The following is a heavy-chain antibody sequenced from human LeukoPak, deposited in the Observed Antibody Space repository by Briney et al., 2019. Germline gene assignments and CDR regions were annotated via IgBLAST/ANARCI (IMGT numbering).Heavy chain of an antibody. Sequence: GGSLRLSCATSGFNFDRYTIHWVRQAPGKGPEWVSLAGWAGGTTFYSDSVRGRFTISRDSGRKSVYLQMNSLTTDDTAFYFCAKELDTLFFDYWGQGALVTVSS. CDR2: AGWAGGTT. D-gene: IGHD5-18*01. CDR3: AKELDTLFFDY. J-gene: IGHJ4*02. V-gene: IGHV3-43*01. CDR1: GFNFDRYT.